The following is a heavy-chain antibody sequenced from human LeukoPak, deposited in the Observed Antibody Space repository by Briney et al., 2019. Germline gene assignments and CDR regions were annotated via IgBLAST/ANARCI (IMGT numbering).Heavy chain of an antibody. V-gene: IGHV1-3*04. CDR2: INTANDNP. J-gene: IGHJ4*02. Sequence: APVKVSCKASGYTFTSHAMHWVRQAPGQRLEWMGWINTANDNPKYSQKFQGRVSIIGDTSASTAYMELSSLRSEDTAVYYCAREVSGYSGYNYFDYWGQGTLVTVSS. D-gene: IGHD5-12*01. CDR3: AREVSGYSGYNYFDY. CDR1: GYTFTSHA.